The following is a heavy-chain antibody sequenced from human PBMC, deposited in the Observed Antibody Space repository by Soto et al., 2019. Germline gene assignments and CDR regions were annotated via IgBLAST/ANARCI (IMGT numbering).Heavy chain of an antibody. CDR1: GGTFSTHA. D-gene: IGHD2-15*01. CDR3: ARGYCSGGNCYSGMDV. CDR2: IIPISGTT. J-gene: IGHJ6*02. V-gene: IGHV1-69*01. Sequence: QVQLVQSGAEVKKPGSSVKVSCKASGGTFSTHAIIWVRQAPGHGLEWMGGIIPISGTTYYTQKFQGRVTSTADEPTSTAFMELSSLKSEDTAVFYWARGYCSGGNCYSGMDVWGQGTMVTVSS.